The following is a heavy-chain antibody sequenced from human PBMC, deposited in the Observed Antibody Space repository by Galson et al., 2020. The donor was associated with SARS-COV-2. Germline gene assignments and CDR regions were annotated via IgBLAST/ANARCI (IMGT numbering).Heavy chain of an antibody. CDR2: IYSGGST. CDR3: ARESEMATTNSDYYGMDV. D-gene: IGHD5-12*01. V-gene: IGHV3-53*01. CDR1: GFTVSSHS. J-gene: IGHJ6*02. Sequence: GETLKISCAASGFTVSSHSMSWVRQAPGKGLEWVSVIYSGGSTYYADSVKGRFTISRDNSKNTLYLQMNSLRAEDTAVYYCARESEMATTNSDYYGMDVWGQGTTVTVSS.